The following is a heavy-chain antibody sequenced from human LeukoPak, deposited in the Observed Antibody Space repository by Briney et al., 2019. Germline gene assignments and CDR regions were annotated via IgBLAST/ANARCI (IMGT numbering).Heavy chain of an antibody. D-gene: IGHD3-10*01. CDR3: ASDLPDYYGSGSVDY. CDR2: IKQDGSEK. CDR1: GFTFSSYW. J-gene: IGHJ4*02. V-gene: IGHV3-7*01. Sequence: GGSLRLSCAASGFTFSSYWMSWVRQAPGKGLEWVANIKQDGSEKYYVDSVKGRFTISRDNAKNSLYLQMNSLRAEDTAVYYCASDLPDYYGSGSVDYWGQGTLVTVSS.